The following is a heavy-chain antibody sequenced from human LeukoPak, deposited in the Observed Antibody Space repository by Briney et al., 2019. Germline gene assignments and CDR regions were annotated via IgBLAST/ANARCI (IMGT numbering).Heavy chain of an antibody. J-gene: IGHJ4*02. V-gene: IGHV4-59*01. D-gene: IGHD6-19*01. CDR1: GGSSSSYY. CDR2: IYYSGNT. Sequence: PSETLSLTCTVSGGSSSSYYWSWIRQPPGKGLEWIGYIYYSGNTNYNPSLKSRVTISVDTSKNQFSLKLSSVTAADTAVYYCARDLGSGWPYYFDYWGQGTLVTVSS. CDR3: ARDLGSGWPYYFDY.